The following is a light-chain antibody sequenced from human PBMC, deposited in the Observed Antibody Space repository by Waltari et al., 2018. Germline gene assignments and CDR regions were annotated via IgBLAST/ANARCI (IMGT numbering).Light chain of an antibody. V-gene: IGKV3-20*01. CDR3: QHYVSLPVT. Sequence: EFVLTQTPGTLSFSQWESANLSCRASQSVSRALAWYQQNPGQAPRLLIYGASNRATGIPDRFSGSGSGTDFSLIISRLEPEDFAVYYCQHYVSLPVTFGQGTKVEIK. CDR2: GAS. CDR1: QSVSRA. J-gene: IGKJ1*01.